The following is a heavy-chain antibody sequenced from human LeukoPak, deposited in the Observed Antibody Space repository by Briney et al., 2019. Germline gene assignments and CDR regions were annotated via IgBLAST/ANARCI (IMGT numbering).Heavy chain of an antibody. V-gene: IGHV3-33*01. CDR2: IWYDGSNK. J-gene: IGHJ4*02. Sequence: GGSLRLSCAASGFTFSSYGVHWVRQAPGKGLEWVAVIWYDGSNKYYADSVKGRFTISRDNSKNTLYLQMNSLRAEDTAVYYCARDPEVRGVINYFDYWGQGTLVTVSS. CDR3: ARDPEVRGVINYFDY. D-gene: IGHD3-10*01. CDR1: GFTFSSYG.